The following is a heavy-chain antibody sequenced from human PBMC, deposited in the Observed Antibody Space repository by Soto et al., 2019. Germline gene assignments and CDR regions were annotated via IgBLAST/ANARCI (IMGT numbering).Heavy chain of an antibody. CDR2: ISGSGGST. D-gene: IGHD2-2*01. V-gene: IGHV3-23*01. CDR1: GFTFISYA. Sequence: GSLRLSCAASGFTFISYAMSWVRRAPGKGLEWVSAISGSGGSTYYADSVKGRFTISRDNSKNTLYLQMNSLRAEDTAVYYCAKTEKGYCSSTSCYRYYFDYWGQGTLVTVSS. CDR3: AKTEKGYCSSTSCYRYYFDY. J-gene: IGHJ4*02.